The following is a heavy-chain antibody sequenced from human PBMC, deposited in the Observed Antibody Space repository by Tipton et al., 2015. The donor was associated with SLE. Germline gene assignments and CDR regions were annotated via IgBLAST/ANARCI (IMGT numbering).Heavy chain of an antibody. V-gene: IGHV3-66*01. CDR3: ARDQSSGWYHNAFDI. D-gene: IGHD6-19*01. CDR1: GFTVSSNY. Sequence: GSLRLSCAVSGFTVSSNYMSWVRQAPGKGLEWVSLIYSGGSTYYADSVKGRFTISRDNAKNSLYLQMNSLRAEDTAVYYCARDQSSGWYHNAFDIWGQGTMVTLSS. J-gene: IGHJ3*02. CDR2: IYSGGST.